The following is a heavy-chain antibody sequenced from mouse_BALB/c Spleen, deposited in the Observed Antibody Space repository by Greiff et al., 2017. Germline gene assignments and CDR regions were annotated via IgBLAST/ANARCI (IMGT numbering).Heavy chain of an antibody. D-gene: IGHD2-2*01. J-gene: IGHJ4*01. CDR3: ARPYGYDAGYAMDY. Sequence: EVKLVESGGGLVKPGGSLKLSCAASGFTFSSYAMSWVRQTPVKRLEWVATISSGGSYTYYPDSVKGRFTISRDNAKNTLYLQMSSLRSEDTAMYYCARPYGYDAGYAMDYWGQGTSVTVSS. CDR1: GFTFSSYA. CDR2: ISSGGSYT. V-gene: IGHV5-9-3*01.